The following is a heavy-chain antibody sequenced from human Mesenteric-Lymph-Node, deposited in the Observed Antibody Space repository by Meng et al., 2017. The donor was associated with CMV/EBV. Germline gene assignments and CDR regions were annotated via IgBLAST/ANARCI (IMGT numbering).Heavy chain of an antibody. Sequence: GGSLRLSCAASGFTFSNYGMTWVRQAPRRGLEWVSIIGHSGTSTYYADSVRGRFTVSRDNSKNTLYLQMNSLRVEGTAIYYCAKRYGSGSFDYWGQGTLVTVSS. CDR3: AKRYGSGSFDY. D-gene: IGHD3-10*01. V-gene: IGHV3-23*01. CDR1: GFTFSNYG. CDR2: IGHSGTST. J-gene: IGHJ4*02.